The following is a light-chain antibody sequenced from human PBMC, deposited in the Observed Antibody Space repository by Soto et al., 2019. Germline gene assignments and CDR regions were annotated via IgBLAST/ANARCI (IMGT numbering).Light chain of an antibody. CDR1: QSVTSN. J-gene: IGKJ1*01. CDR3: RQYNNWLRT. Sequence: KGMKNSAATLSVSHEERANLSCIASQSVTSNLAWYQHNPGQAPRLLIYSSSTRAAGIPARFGGSGSGTEFTFSISSLQAEDFAGYYCRQYNNWLRTFGQGTKV. CDR2: SSS. V-gene: IGKV3-15*01.